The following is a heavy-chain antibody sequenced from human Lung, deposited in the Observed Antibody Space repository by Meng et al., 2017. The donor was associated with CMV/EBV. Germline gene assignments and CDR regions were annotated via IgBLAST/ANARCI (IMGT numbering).Heavy chain of an antibody. J-gene: IGHJ4*02. V-gene: IGHV4-4*07. Sequence: QVQLQESGPGLVKPSEPLSLTCTVSGGSISSYYWSWIRQSAGKGLEWIGRIYTSGTTIYNPSLKSRLTLSLDMSKNQFSLKLNSVTAADTAVYYCARAEADTGNFDYWGQGTLVTVSS. CDR2: IYTSGTT. D-gene: IGHD6-19*01. CDR1: GGSISSYY. CDR3: ARAEADTGNFDY.